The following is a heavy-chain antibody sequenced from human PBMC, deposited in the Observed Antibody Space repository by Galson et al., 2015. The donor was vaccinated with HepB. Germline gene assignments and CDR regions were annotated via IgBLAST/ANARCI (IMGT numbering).Heavy chain of an antibody. V-gene: IGHV5-51*01. Sequence: QSGAEVKKPGESLKISCKGSGYSFTSYWIGWVRQMPGKGLEWMGIIYPDDSDARYSPSFQGQVTISADRSISAAYLQWSSLKASDTAMYYCASLRGADPLGFDYWGQGTLVTVSS. J-gene: IGHJ4*02. CDR2: IYPDDSDA. CDR1: GYSFTSYW. CDR3: ASLRGADPLGFDY. D-gene: IGHD3-16*01.